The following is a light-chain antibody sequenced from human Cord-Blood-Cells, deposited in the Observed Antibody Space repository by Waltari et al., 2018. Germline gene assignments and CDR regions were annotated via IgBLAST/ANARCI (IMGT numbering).Light chain of an antibody. CDR2: EVS. V-gene: IGLV2-14*01. J-gene: IGLJ2*01. CDR1: SSDVGGYNY. Sequence: QSALTQPASVSGSPGQSITISCTGTSSDVGGYNYVSWYQQHPGKAPKLMIYEVSNRPSGVSTRFSGSNSGNTASLTISGLQAEDEAVYYCSSYTSSSTLVFGGGTKLTVL. CDR3: SSYTSSSTLV.